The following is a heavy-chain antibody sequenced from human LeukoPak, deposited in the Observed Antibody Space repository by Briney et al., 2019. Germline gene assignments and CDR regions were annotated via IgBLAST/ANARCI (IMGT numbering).Heavy chain of an antibody. D-gene: IGHD1-26*01. J-gene: IGHJ4*02. CDR3: AREIVGATGGGFDFDY. Sequence: ASVKVSCKASGYTFTGYYMHWVRQAPGQGLEWMGWINPNSGGTNYAQKFQDWVTMTRDTSISTAYMELSRLRSDDTAVYYCAREIVGATGGGFDFDYWGQGTLVTVSS. CDR1: GYTFTGYY. V-gene: IGHV1-2*04. CDR2: INPNSGGT.